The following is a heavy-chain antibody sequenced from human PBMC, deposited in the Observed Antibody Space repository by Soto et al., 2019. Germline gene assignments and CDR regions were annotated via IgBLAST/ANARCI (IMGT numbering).Heavy chain of an antibody. J-gene: IGHJ1*01. D-gene: IGHD3-22*01. V-gene: IGHV3-30-3*01. CDR2: ISYDGSNK. CDR1: GFTFSSYA. CDR3: ARDYYDSSEEEYFQH. Sequence: QVQLVESGGGVVQPGRSLRLSCAASGFTFSSYAMHWVRQAPGKGLEWVAVISYDGSNKYYADSVKGRFTISRDNSKNTLYLQMNSLRAEDTAVYYCARDYYDSSEEEYFQHWGQGTLVTVSS.